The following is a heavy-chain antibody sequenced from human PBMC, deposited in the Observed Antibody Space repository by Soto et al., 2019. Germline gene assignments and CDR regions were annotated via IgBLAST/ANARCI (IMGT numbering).Heavy chain of an antibody. CDR2: IIPILGIA. V-gene: IGHV1-69*02. CDR1: GGTFSSYT. Sequence: QVQLVQSGAEVKKPGSSVKVSCKASGGTFSSYTISWVRQAPGQGLEWMGRIIPILGIANYAQKFQGRVTITADKSTSTAYMELSSLRSEDTAVYYCAELGATVARQDDYWGQGTLVTVSS. D-gene: IGHD4-17*01. CDR3: AELGATVARQDDY. J-gene: IGHJ4*02.